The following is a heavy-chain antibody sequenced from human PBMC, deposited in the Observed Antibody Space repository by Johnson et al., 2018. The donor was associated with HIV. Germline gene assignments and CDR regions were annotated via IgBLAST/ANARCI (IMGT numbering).Heavy chain of an antibody. CDR2: ISWNSGSI. CDR1: GFTFDDYA. Sequence: VQLVESGGGLVQPGGSLRLSCAASGFTFDDYAMHWVRQAPGKGLEWVSGISWNSGSIGYADSVKGRFIISRDNTKNTLYLQMNSLRADDTAVYYCAREGPSERAGFDIWGQGTMVTVSS. CDR3: AREGPSERAGFDI. J-gene: IGHJ3*02. V-gene: IGHV3-9*01.